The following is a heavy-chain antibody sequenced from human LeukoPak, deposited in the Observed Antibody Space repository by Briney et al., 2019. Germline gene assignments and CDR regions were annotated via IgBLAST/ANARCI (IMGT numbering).Heavy chain of an antibody. J-gene: IGHJ4*02. CDR1: GYTFTSYG. V-gene: IGHV1-18*01. CDR3: ASSQVAARPNSFDY. Sequence: ASVKVSCKASGYTFTSYGISWVRQAPGQGLEWMGWISAYNGNTKYSQKFQGRVTITRDTSASTAYMELSSLRSEDTAVYYCASSQVAARPNSFDYWGQGTLVTVSS. D-gene: IGHD6-6*01. CDR2: ISAYNGNT.